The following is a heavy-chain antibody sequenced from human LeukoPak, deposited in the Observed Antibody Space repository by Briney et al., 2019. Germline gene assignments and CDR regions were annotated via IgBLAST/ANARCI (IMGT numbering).Heavy chain of an antibody. Sequence: GGSLRLSCAASGFTFSSYDMNWVRQAPGKGLEWVSHITSSGSTIYYADSVKGRFTISRYNAKNSLYLQMNSLRAEDTAVYYCARPGYSSSWSAFDIWGQGTMVTVSS. CDR2: ITSSGSTI. D-gene: IGHD6-13*01. CDR3: ARPGYSSSWSAFDI. J-gene: IGHJ3*02. CDR1: GFTFSSYD. V-gene: IGHV3-48*03.